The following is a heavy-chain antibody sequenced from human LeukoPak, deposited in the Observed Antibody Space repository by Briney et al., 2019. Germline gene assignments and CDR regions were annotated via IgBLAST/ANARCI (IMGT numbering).Heavy chain of an antibody. CDR2: ISYSGST. V-gene: IGHV4-59*08. D-gene: IGHD2-15*01. Sequence: SETLSLTCTVSGGSISSYYWSWIRQPPGKGLEWIGYISYSGSTNYNPSLKSRVTISVDTSKNQFSLRLSSVTAADTAVYYCARAVGYCSGGSCYPREIGYWGQGTLVTVSS. CDR3: ARAVGYCSGGSCYPREIGY. J-gene: IGHJ4*02. CDR1: GGSISSYY.